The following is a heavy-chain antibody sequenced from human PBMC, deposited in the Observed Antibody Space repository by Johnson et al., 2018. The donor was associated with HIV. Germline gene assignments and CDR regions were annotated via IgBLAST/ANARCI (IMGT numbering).Heavy chain of an antibody. CDR3: ARGLGDSSGYTDAFDI. CDR1: AFTFSRCG. CDR2: IRYDGSNK. J-gene: IGHJ3*02. Sequence: QMLLVESGGGVVQSGGSLRLSCAASAFTFSRCGMHWVRQAPGKGLEWVSFIRYDGSNKYYADSVKGRFTISRDNSKNTLYLQMNSLRAEDTAVYYCARGLGDSSGYTDAFDIWGQGTMVTVSS. V-gene: IGHV3-30*02. D-gene: IGHD3-22*01.